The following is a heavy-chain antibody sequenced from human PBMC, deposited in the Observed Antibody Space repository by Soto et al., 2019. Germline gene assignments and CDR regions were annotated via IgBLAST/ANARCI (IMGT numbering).Heavy chain of an antibody. CDR1: GCSINSGDYS. CDR3: ARVPDR. CDR2: IYHSGST. D-gene: IGHD2-2*01. V-gene: IGHV4-30-2*01. J-gene: IGHJ5*02. Sequence: SETLSLTCTVSGCSINSGDYSWSWIRQPPGKGLEWIGYIYHSGSTYYNPSLKSRVTISVDRPKNQFSLKLSSVTAADTAVYYCARVPDRWGQGTLVTVS.